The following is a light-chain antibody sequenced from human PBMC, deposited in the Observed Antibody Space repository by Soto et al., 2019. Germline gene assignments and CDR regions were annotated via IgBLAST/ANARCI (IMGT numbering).Light chain of an antibody. J-gene: IGLJ3*02. CDR3: CSYTISSTWV. CDR1: SSDVGTYNL. Sequence: QSALTQPASVSGSPGQSITISCTGTSSDVGTYNLVSWYQQHPGKAPQLLIFEVSKRPPGVSNRFSGSKSGNTASLTISGLQAEDEADYYCCSYTISSTWVFGGGTKVTVL. CDR2: EVS. V-gene: IGLV2-23*02.